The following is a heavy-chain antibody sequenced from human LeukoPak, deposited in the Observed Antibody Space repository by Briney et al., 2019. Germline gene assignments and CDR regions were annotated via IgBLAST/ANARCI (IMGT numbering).Heavy chain of an antibody. D-gene: IGHD3-10*01. CDR2: INHSGST. J-gene: IGHJ4*02. CDR3: ARGRWDRGETLDY. V-gene: IGHV4-34*01. Sequence: SETLSLTCAVYGGSFSGYYWSWIRQPPGKGLEWIGEINHSGSTNYNPSLKSRVTISVDTSKNQFSLKLSSVTAADTAVYYCARGRWDRGETLDYWGQGTLVTVSS. CDR1: GGSFSGYY.